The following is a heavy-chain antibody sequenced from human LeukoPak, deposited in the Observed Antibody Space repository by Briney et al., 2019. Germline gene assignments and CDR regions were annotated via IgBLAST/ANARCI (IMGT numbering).Heavy chain of an antibody. J-gene: IGHJ6*02. Sequence: PSQTLSLTCAVSGGSISSGGYSWSWIRQPPGKGLEWIGYIYHSGSTYYNPSLKSRVTISVDRSKNQFSLKLSSVAAADTAVYYCARLMADYHGYYGMDVWGQGTTVTVSS. CDR3: ARLMADYHGYYGMDV. CDR2: IYHSGST. V-gene: IGHV4-30-2*02. D-gene: IGHD4/OR15-4a*01. CDR1: GGSISSGGYS.